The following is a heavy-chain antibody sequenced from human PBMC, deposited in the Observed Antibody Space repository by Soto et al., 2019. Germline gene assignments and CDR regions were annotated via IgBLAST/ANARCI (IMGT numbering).Heavy chain of an antibody. CDR2: IIPIFGTA. CDR3: ARVSPPIYIVLVWPFGWFDP. V-gene: IGHV1-69*13. Sequence: ASVKGSCKASGGTFSSYAISWVRQAPGQGLEWMGGIIPIFGTANYAQKFQGRVTITADESTSTAYMELSSLRSEDTAVYYCARVSPPIYIVLVWPFGWFDPWGQGTLVTVSS. J-gene: IGHJ5*02. CDR1: GGTFSSYA. D-gene: IGHD2-2*01.